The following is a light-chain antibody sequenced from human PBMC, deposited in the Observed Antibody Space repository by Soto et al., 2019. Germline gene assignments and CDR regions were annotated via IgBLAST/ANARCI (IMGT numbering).Light chain of an antibody. CDR1: QGISNY. Sequence: DIQMPQSPSSLSTSVGDRFTITCGASQGISNYLAWYQQKTGKVPKILIYAESTLQSGVPYRFSGSGSGTDLNLTISRLQPEDVATYYCQKYNSAPWTFGQGTKVDIK. CDR3: QKYNSAPWT. V-gene: IGKV1-27*01. J-gene: IGKJ1*01. CDR2: AES.